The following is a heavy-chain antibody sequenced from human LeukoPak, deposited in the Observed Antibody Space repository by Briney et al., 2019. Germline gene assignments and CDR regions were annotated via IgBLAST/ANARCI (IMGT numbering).Heavy chain of an antibody. Sequence: KPSETLSLTCTVSGGSISSYYWSWIRQPPGKGLEWIGYIYYSGRTNYNPSLKSRVTISVDTSKNQFSLKLSSVTAADTAVYYCARDGYYGSGSYLNWGQGTLVTVSS. CDR1: GGSISSYY. CDR2: IYYSGRT. CDR3: ARDGYYGSGSYLN. J-gene: IGHJ4*02. D-gene: IGHD3-10*01. V-gene: IGHV4-59*01.